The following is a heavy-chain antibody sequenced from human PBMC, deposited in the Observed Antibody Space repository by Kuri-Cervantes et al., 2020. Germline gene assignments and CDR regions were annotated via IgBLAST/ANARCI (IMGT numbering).Heavy chain of an antibody. CDR1: GYTLSGYQ. CDR3: ASACSRGSCYGEMDV. D-gene: IGHD2-15*01. CDR2: INPNSGGT. J-gene: IGHJ6*04. Sequence: GESLKISCKTSGYTLSGYQLHWVRQAPGQGLEWMGWINPNSGGTNYAQKFQGRVTMTRDTSITTAYLEVDRLRMDDTAVYFCASACSRGSCYGEMDVWGKGTTVTVSS. V-gene: IGHV1-2*02.